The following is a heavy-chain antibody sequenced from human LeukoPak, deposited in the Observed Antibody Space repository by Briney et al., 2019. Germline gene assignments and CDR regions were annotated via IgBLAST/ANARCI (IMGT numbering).Heavy chain of an antibody. Sequence: SETLSLTCTVSGGSISSGDYYWSWIRQPPGKGLEWIGYIYYSGSTYYNPSLKGRVTISVDTSKNQFSLKLSSVTAADTAVYYCAREQGTYYDAFDIWGQGTMVTVSS. CDR1: GGSISSGDYY. CDR2: IYYSGST. D-gene: IGHD3-10*01. V-gene: IGHV4-30-4*01. J-gene: IGHJ3*02. CDR3: AREQGTYYDAFDI.